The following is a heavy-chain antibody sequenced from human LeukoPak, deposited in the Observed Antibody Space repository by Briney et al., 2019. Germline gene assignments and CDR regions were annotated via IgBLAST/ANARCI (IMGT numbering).Heavy chain of an antibody. CDR3: ARVEGGLLWFGELAYGMDV. Sequence: ASVKVSCKASGYTFTGYYMHWVRQAPGQGLEWMGWINPNSGGTNYAQKFQGRVTMTRDTSISTAYMELSRLRSDDTAVYYCARVEGGLLWFGELAYGMDVWGQGTTVTVSS. CDR1: GYTFTGYY. CDR2: INPNSGGT. D-gene: IGHD3-10*01. J-gene: IGHJ6*02. V-gene: IGHV1-2*02.